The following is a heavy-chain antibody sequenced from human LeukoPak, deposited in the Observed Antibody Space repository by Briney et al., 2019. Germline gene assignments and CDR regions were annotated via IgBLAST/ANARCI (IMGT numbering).Heavy chain of an antibody. CDR3: APNWGTYRPLDY. CDR2: ISSTSYST. D-gene: IGHD3-16*02. J-gene: IGHJ4*02. V-gene: IGHV3-23*01. CDR1: GFTFSSHA. Sequence: GGSLRLSCVASGFTFSSHAMSWVRQAPGKGLEWVSAISSTSYSTYNADSVKGRFTISRDNSKNTLYLQMNSLRAEDTAIYYCAPNWGTYRPLDYWGQGTLVTVSS.